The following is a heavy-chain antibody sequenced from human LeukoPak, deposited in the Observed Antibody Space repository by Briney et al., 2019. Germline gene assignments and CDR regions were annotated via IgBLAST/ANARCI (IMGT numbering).Heavy chain of an antibody. D-gene: IGHD3-10*01. Sequence: GGSLRLSCAASGFTVSGDYMSWVRQAPGKGLEWVSVIYSGGTTYYADSVKGRFTISRDNSKNTIYLQTNSLRAEDTAVYYCAKMRGSGSYYLNYWGQGTLVTVSS. V-gene: IGHV3-53*01. CDR2: IYSGGTT. CDR3: AKMRGSGSYYLNY. J-gene: IGHJ4*02. CDR1: GFTVSGDY.